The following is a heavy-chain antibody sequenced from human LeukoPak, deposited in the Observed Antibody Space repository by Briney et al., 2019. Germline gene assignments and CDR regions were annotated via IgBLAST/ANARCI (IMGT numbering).Heavy chain of an antibody. CDR2: INWNGGST. J-gene: IGHJ6*03. CDR3: ARRRVPAALSTDYYYYMDV. D-gene: IGHD2-2*01. Sequence: PGGSLRLSCAAYGFTFDDYGMSSVRQAPGKGLEWVPGINWNGGSTGYADSVKGRFTISRDNAKNSLYLQMNGLRAEDTALYYCARRRVPAALSTDYYYYMDVWGKGTTVTVSS. V-gene: IGHV3-20*04. CDR1: GFTFDDYG.